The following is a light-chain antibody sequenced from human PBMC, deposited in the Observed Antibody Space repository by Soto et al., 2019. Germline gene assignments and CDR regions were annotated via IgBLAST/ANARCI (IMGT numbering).Light chain of an antibody. CDR3: QQYYKWHPWT. J-gene: IGKJ1*01. CDR2: GAS. Sequence: EILMTQSPSTLSVSPGERATLSCRASQSVSSNLAWYQQKPGQAPRLLIYGASTRATGIPARFSGSGSGTEFTLTISSLQSEDFAFYYCQQYYKWHPWTFGQGTKVDIK. CDR1: QSVSSN. V-gene: IGKV3-15*01.